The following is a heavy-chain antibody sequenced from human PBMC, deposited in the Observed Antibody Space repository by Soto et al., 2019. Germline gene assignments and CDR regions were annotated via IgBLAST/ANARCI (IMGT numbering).Heavy chain of an antibody. CDR3: ARGPLYCSSTSCHRITGTTAYYYYGMDV. J-gene: IGHJ6*02. CDR2: ISAYNGNT. V-gene: IGHV1-18*01. Sequence: ASVKVSCKASGYTFTSYGISWVRQAPGQGLEWMGWISAYNGNTNYAQKLQGRVTMTTDTSTSTAYMELRSLRSDDTAVYYCARGPLYCSSTSCHRITGTTAYYYYGMDVWGQGTTVTVSS. D-gene: IGHD2-2*01. CDR1: GYTFTSYG.